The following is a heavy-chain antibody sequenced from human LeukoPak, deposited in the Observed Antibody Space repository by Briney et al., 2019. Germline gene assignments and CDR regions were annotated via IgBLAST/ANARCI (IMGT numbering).Heavy chain of an antibody. CDR3: ARRGGSSSRRSPIDY. Sequence: GGSLRLPCTASGFTFSDYWMTWVRQAPGKGPEWVANIKQDGSQRYYVDSVRGRFTISGDNAKNSLFLQMNGLRAEDTAVYYCARRGGSSSRRSPIDYWGQGTLVTVSS. CDR1: GFTFSDYW. D-gene: IGHD6-6*01. J-gene: IGHJ4*02. CDR2: IKQDGSQR. V-gene: IGHV3-7*01.